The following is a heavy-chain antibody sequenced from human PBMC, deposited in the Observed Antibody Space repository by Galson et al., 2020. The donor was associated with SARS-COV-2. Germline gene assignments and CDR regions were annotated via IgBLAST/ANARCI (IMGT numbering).Heavy chain of an antibody. Sequence: SETLSLTCTVSGGSISSGGYYWSWIRQHPGKGLEWLGYIYYSGSTYYNPSLKSRVTISVDTSKNQFSLKLSSVTAADTAVYYCASLWGIAAAGVHFDYWGQGTLVTVSS. J-gene: IGHJ4*02. CDR3: ASLWGIAAAGVHFDY. V-gene: IGHV4-31*03. CDR2: IYYSGST. CDR1: GGSISSGGYY. D-gene: IGHD6-13*01.